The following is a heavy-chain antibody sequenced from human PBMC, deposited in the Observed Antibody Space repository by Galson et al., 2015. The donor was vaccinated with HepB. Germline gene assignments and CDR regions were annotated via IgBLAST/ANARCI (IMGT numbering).Heavy chain of an antibody. CDR1: GFTFSYYT. CDR2: ISGSSTYI. D-gene: IGHD2-2*01. V-gene: IGHV3-21*04. J-gene: IGHJ6*02. CDR3: AKDVGSIWNYYGVDV. Sequence: SLRLSCAASGFTFSYYTINWVRQAPGKGLEWVSSISGSSTYIYHTDSVWGRFTVSRDNSNDSLYLQMNSLRAEDTAVYYCAKDVGSIWNYYGVDVWGQGTTVTVSS.